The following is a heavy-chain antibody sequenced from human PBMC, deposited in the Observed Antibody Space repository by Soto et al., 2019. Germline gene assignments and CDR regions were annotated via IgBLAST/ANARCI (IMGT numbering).Heavy chain of an antibody. D-gene: IGHD3-3*01. V-gene: IGHV1-18*01. CDR3: ARRNDFWSGHYLIFGGYYYYYGMDV. CDR2: ISAYNGNT. J-gene: IGHJ6*02. CDR1: GYTFTSYG. Sequence: GASVKVSCKASGYTFTSYGISWVRQAPGQGLEWMGWISAYNGNTNYAQKLQGRVTMTTDTSTSTAYMELRSLRSDDTAVYYCARRNDFWSGHYLIFGGYYYYYGMDVWGQGTTVTVSS.